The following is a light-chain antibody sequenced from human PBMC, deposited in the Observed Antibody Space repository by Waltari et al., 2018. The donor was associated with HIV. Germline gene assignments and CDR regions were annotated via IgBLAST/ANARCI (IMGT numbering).Light chain of an antibody. Sequence: DILMTQSPNSLAVSLGERATINCRSSRTLVHSSDSRNCLAWYQQKPGQPPKLLIYWDHTRQSGVTERFSGSGPGTNFSLTISTLQTDEVTLYYCQQYCCLGPTFGGGTKVEIK. CDR1: RTLVHSSDSRNC. CDR2: WDH. J-gene: IGKJ4*01. CDR3: QQYCCLGPT. V-gene: IGKV4-1*01.